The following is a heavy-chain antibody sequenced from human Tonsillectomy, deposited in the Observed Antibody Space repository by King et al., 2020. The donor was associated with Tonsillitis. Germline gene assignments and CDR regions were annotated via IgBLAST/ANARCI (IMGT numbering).Heavy chain of an antibody. D-gene: IGHD1-26*01. J-gene: IGHJ3*02. CDR2: VYPGDSDT. Sequence: VQLVESGAEVKKPGESLKISCKGSGYSFSNYWIAWVRQMPGKGLECMGIVYPGDSDTTYSPSFQGQVTISADKSFSTAYLQWSNLKASDSAMYYCARVGASALEGAFDIWGQGTVVTVSS. V-gene: IGHV5-51*01. CDR3: ARVGASALEGAFDI. CDR1: GYSFSNYW.